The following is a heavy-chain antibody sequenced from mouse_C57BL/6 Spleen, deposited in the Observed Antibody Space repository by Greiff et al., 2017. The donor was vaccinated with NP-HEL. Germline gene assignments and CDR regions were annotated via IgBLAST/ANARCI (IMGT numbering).Heavy chain of an antibody. CDR2: ISYDGSN. J-gene: IGHJ4*01. Sequence: EVKLMESGPGLVKPSQSLSLTCSVTGYSITSGYYWNWIRQFPGNKLEWMGYISYDGSNNYNPSLKNRISITRDTSKNQFFLKLNSVTTEDTATYYCARGGDYEGMDYWGQGTSVTVSS. CDR1: GYSITSGYY. CDR3: ARGGDYEGMDY. V-gene: IGHV3-6*01.